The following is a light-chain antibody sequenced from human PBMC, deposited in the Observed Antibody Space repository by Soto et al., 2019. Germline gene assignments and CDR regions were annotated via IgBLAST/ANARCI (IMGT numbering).Light chain of an antibody. J-gene: IGLJ1*01. V-gene: IGLV2-23*01. Sequence: QSVLTQPASLSVSPGQPITISCTGTSGDVGTYNLVSWYQQHPGKAPKLLIYEGTKRPSGVSDRFSGFRSGNTASLTITGLRAEDEADYYCFSYAISSTYVFGTGTKVTVL. CDR3: FSYAISSTYV. CDR2: EGT. CDR1: SGDVGTYNL.